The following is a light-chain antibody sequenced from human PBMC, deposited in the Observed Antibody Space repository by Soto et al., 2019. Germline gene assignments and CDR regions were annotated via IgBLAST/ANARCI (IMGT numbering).Light chain of an antibody. CDR3: QQYGTSPFN. CDR2: DAS. Sequence: DNPLTQSPSSLSASVGDRVTITCRARHSINDWLAWYQQKPGKAPKLLIYDASSLESGVPSRFSGGGSGTEFSLIISGLQPEDFATYYCQQYGTSPFNFGPGTKVDIK. CDR1: HSINDW. J-gene: IGKJ3*01. V-gene: IGKV1-5*01.